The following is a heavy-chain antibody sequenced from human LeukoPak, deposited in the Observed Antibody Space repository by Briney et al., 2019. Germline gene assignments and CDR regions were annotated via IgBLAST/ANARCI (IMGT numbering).Heavy chain of an antibody. V-gene: IGHV3-53*01. D-gene: IGHD3-10*01. CDR1: GFTVSSNY. CDR2: IYSGGST. J-gene: IGHJ2*01. Sequence: GGSLRLSCAASGFTVSSNYMSWVRQAPGKGLEWVSVIYSGGSTYYADSVKGRFTISRDNSKNTLYLQMNSLRAEDTAVYYCARAAGLDRRPHPIAVDLWGRGTLVTVSS. CDR3: ARAAGLDRRPHPIAVDL.